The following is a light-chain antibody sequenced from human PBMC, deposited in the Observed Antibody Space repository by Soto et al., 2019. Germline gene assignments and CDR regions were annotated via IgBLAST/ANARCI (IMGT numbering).Light chain of an antibody. V-gene: IGLV2-14*01. CDR2: EVN. Sequence: QSVLTQPASLSGSPGQSITISCTGTSSDIGAYDYVSWFQQHPGKAPKLMISEVNNRPSGVSNRFPASKSGTSASLAITGLQAEDEADYYCQSYDSSLSGSVFGTGTKVTVL. CDR1: SSDIGAYDY. CDR3: QSYDSSLSGSV. J-gene: IGLJ1*01.